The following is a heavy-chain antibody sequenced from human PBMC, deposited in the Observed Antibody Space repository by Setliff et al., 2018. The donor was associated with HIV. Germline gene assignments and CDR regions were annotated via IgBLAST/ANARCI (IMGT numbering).Heavy chain of an antibody. CDR3: ARLRQWLAFFDS. V-gene: IGHV4-4*09. J-gene: IGHJ4*02. CDR2: VYTSGST. CDR1: GGSISSYY. D-gene: IGHD6-19*01. Sequence: SETLSLTCNVSGGSISSYYWSWIRQPPGKGLEWIGYVYTSGSTNYNPSLKSRVTISVDTSKNQFSLKLTSVTASDTAVYYCARLRQWLAFFDSWGQGTLVTVSS.